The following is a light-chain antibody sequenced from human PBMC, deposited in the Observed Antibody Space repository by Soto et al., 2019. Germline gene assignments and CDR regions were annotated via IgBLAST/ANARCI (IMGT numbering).Light chain of an antibody. CDR3: QQYGSSSYT. CDR1: QSISSSY. Sequence: EIVLTQSPGTLSLSPGERATLSCRASQSISSSYLAWYQQKPGQAPRLLIYAASSRATGIPDRFSGSGSGTYFTLTIRRLEPEDFALYYCQQYGSSSYTFGQGTQLEIK. J-gene: IGKJ2*01. CDR2: AAS. V-gene: IGKV3-20*01.